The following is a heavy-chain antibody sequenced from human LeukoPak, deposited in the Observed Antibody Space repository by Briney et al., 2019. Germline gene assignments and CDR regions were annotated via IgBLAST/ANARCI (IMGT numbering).Heavy chain of an antibody. D-gene: IGHD1-1*01. CDR2: IKQDGSET. CDR3: AKPPNGGDLDS. J-gene: IGHJ4*02. Sequence: GGSLRLSCAASGFTFSNYWMTWVRQAPGRGLEWVANIKQDGSETYYVDSVKGRFTISRDNAKNSLYLQMNSLRAEDTAVYYCAKPPNGGDLDSWGRGTLVTVSS. V-gene: IGHV3-7*03. CDR1: GFTFSNYW.